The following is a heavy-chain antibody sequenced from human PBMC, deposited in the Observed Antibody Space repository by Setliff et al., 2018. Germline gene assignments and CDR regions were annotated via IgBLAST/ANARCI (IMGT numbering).Heavy chain of an antibody. J-gene: IGHJ4*02. V-gene: IGHV3-23*01. CDR3: AKDSLYMVASYYFDY. Sequence: PGGSLRLSCAASGFTFSSYAMSWVRQAPGKGLEWVSAISGSGGSTYYADSVKGRFTISRDNSKNTLYLQMNSLRAEDTAVYYCAKDSLYMVASYYFDYWGQGTLVTVSS. D-gene: IGHD5-12*01. CDR1: GFTFSSYA. CDR2: ISGSGGST.